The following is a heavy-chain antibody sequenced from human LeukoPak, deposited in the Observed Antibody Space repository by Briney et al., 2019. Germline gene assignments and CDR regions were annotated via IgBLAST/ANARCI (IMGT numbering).Heavy chain of an antibody. CDR2: ISYDGSNK. CDR1: GFTFSSYG. CDR3: AKDRRVMTAGIDY. Sequence: PGGSLRLSCAASGFTFSSYGMHWVRQAPGKGLEWVAVISYDGSNKYYADSVKGRFTISRDNSKNTLYLQMNSLRAEDTAVYYCAKDRRVMTAGIDYWGQGTLVTVSS. V-gene: IGHV3-30*18. J-gene: IGHJ4*02. D-gene: IGHD2-21*02.